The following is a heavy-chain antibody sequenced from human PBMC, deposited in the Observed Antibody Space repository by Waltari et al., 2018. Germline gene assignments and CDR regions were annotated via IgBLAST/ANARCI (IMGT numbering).Heavy chain of an antibody. Sequence: QITLKEAGPTLVKATQTLTLTGTLAGFSLSTSGVGVAWIRQPPGKGLEWLGVIYWHDDERYRPSLTSRLTITKDTSTNQVVLTMPHMDPVDTATYYCAHRALVTGSFALWGQGTTVTVAS. CDR3: AHRALVTGSFAL. CDR2: IYWHDDE. CDR1: GFSLSTSGVG. V-gene: IGHV2-5*01. D-gene: IGHD1-20*01. J-gene: IGHJ3*01.